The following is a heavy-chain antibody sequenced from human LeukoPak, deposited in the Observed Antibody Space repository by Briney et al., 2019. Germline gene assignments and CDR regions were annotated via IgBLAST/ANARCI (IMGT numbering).Heavy chain of an antibody. D-gene: IGHD2-21*02. J-gene: IGHJ4*02. Sequence: SETLSLTCTVSGGSISSSGYYWGWIRQPPGKGLESIGIIYCSGTTYDNPSLKSRVTISVDTSKNQFSLKLSSVTAADTAVYYCARLGCSGADCYLDYWGQGTLVTVSS. CDR1: GGSISSSGYY. CDR2: IYCSGTT. CDR3: ARLGCSGADCYLDY. V-gene: IGHV4-39*01.